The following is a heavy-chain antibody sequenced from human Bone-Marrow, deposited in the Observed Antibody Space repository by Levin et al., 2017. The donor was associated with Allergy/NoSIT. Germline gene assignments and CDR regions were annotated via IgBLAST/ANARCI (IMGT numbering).Heavy chain of an antibody. CDR3: GMDPNGDYIGAFDF. CDR1: GFTFSSYA. Sequence: GESLKISCAASGFTFSSYAMTWVRQTPGKGLEWVSSVTGIGSSTYYADSVKGRFTISRDNSKNTLYLQMHSLRAEDTAVYYCGMDPNGDYIGAFDFWGQGTMVTVSP. V-gene: IGHV3-23*01. CDR2: VTGIGSST. J-gene: IGHJ3*01. D-gene: IGHD4-17*01.